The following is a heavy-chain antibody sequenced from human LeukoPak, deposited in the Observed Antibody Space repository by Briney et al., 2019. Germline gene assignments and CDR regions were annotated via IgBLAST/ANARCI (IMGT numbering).Heavy chain of an antibody. CDR2: IIPIFGTA. V-gene: IGHV1-69*05. CDR3: ASSPVVVASSGYYYYYMDV. D-gene: IGHD3-22*01. Sequence: SVKVSCKASGGTFSSYAISWVRQAPGQGLEWMGGIIPIFGTANYAQKFQGRVTITTDESTSTAYMELSSLRSEDKAVYYCASSPVVVASSGYYYYYMDVWGKGTTVTVSS. CDR1: GGTFSSYA. J-gene: IGHJ6*03.